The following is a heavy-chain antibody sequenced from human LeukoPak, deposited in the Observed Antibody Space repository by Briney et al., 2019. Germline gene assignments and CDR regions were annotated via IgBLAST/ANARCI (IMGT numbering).Heavy chain of an antibody. CDR3: ARGQYGDYVRLDY. V-gene: IGHV3-30*03. D-gene: IGHD4-17*01. CDR1: GFTFSSYG. Sequence: GGSLRLSCAASGFTFSSYGMHWVRQAPGKGLEWVAVISYDGSNKYYADSVKGRFTISRDSSKNTLYLQMNSLRAEDTAFYYCARGQYGDYVRLDYWGQGTLVTVSS. J-gene: IGHJ4*02. CDR2: ISYDGSNK.